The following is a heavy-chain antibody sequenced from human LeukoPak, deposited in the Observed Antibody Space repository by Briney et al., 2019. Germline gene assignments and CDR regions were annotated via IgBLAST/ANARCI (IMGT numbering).Heavy chain of an antibody. J-gene: IGHJ6*02. V-gene: IGHV3-30*18. D-gene: IGHD1-1*01. CDR1: GFTFSGYG. CDR2: ISYDGSNK. CDR3: AKELERRNYYYYGMDV. Sequence: QPGGSLRLSCAASGFTFSGYGMHRVRQAPGKGLEWVALISYDGSNKYYADSVKGRFTISRDNSKNTLYLQMSSLRAGDTAVYYCAKELERRNYYYYGMDVWGQGTTVTVSS.